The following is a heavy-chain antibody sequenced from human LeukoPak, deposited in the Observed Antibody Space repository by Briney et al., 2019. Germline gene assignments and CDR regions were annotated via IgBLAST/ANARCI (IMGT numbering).Heavy chain of an antibody. D-gene: IGHD1-26*01. CDR2: ISYDGSNK. V-gene: IGHV3-30*18. CDR1: GFTFSSYG. Sequence: PGRSLRLSCAASGFTFSSYGMHWVRQAPGKGVEWVAVISYDGSNKYYADSVKGQFTISRDNSKNTLYLQMNSLRAEDTAVYYCAKALGGQPRDYWGQGTLVTVSS. J-gene: IGHJ4*02. CDR3: AKALGGQPRDY.